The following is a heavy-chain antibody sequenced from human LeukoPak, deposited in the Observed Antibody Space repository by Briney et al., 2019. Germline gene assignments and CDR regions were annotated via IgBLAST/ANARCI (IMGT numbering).Heavy chain of an antibody. CDR1: GFTFSSYG. CDR2: IRYDGSNK. V-gene: IGHV3-30*02. J-gene: IGHJ4*02. CDR3: ASRKYYFDY. Sequence: GGSLRLSCAASGFTFSSYGMHWARQAPGKGLGWVAFIRYDGSNKYYADSVKGRFTISRDNAKNSLYLQMNSLRAEDTAVYYCASRKYYFDYWGQGTLVTVSS.